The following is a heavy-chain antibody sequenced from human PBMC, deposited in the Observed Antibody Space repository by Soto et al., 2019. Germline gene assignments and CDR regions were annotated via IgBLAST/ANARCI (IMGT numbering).Heavy chain of an antibody. CDR2: INPNSGGT. CDR1: GYTFTNYD. D-gene: IGHD2-15*01. V-gene: IGHV1-2*02. CDR3: AREYCSGGSCYYSAFDI. Sequence: GASVKVSCKASGYTFTNYDINWVRQATGQGLEWMGWINPNSGGTNYAQKFQGRVTMTRDTSISTAYMELSRLRSDDTAVYYCAREYCSGGSCYYSAFDIWGQGTMVTVSS. J-gene: IGHJ3*02.